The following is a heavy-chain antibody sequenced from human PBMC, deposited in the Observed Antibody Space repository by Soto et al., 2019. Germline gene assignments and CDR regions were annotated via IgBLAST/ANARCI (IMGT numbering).Heavy chain of an antibody. J-gene: IGHJ6*02. V-gene: IGHV1-18*01. CDR2: ISAYNGNT. D-gene: IGHD1-1*01. CDR1: GYTFTSYG. Sequence: ASVKVSCKASGYTFTSYGISWVRQAPGQGLEWMGWISAYNGNTNYAQKLQGRVTMTTDTSTSTAYMELRSLRSDDTAVYYCAREAERSRYNPGPNSYYYGMDVWGQGTTVTVSS. CDR3: AREAERSRYNPGPNSYYYGMDV.